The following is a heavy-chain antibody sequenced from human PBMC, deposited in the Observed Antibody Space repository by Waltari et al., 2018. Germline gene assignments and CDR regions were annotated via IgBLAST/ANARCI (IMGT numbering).Heavy chain of an antibody. Sequence: QEQLVESGGGLVNPGGSLRLSCAASGFSFSDYYMTWIRQAPGKGTEGIANIRSRDEGTYHADSVRGRFTISRDNAKNSLLLQMKSRRAEDTAVYYCARAREQNHDFWSGFSFYFDHWGPGALVTVSS. J-gene: IGHJ4*02. CDR2: IRSRDEGT. D-gene: IGHD3-3*01. V-gene: IGHV3-11*01. CDR1: GFSFSDYY. CDR3: ARAREQNHDFWSGFSFYFDH.